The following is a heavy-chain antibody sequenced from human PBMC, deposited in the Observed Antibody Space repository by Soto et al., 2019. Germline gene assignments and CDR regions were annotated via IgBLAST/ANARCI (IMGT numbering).Heavy chain of an antibody. V-gene: IGHV4-59*02. D-gene: IGHD1-26*01. J-gene: IGHJ4*02. Sequence: SETLSLTCTISGGSVSVYYWSWIRQSTGQGLEWIGYIYASGSPYYNPSLRSRVTISADTSKNQISLKLTSPTAADTAVYYCERGVGSSPPQYWGRGTLVTVSS. CDR3: ERGVGSSPPQY. CDR2: IYASGSP. CDR1: GGSVSVYY.